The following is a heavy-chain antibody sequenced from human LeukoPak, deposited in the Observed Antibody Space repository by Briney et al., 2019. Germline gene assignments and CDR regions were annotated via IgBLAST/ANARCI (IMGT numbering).Heavy chain of an antibody. J-gene: IGHJ6*03. CDR1: GFTTHYW. Sequence: HSGGSLRLSCTASGFTTHYWLNWVRQSPGKGLEWVANIDRDGRVQHYVDSVEGRFTISRDSAKNSLALQMHSLRAEDTAVYYCTGGSDKVPSGEYYYYMDVWGTGTTVTVSS. D-gene: IGHD2-2*01. CDR2: IDRDGRVQ. V-gene: IGHV3-7*01. CDR3: TGGSDKVPSGEYYYYMDV.